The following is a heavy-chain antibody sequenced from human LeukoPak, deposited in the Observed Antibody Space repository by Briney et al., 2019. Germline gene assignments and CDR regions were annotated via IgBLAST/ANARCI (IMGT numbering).Heavy chain of an antibody. CDR1: GGTFSSYA. J-gene: IGHJ3*02. D-gene: IGHD1-7*01. CDR3: AGGITPDDAFDI. V-gene: IGHV1-69*05. CDR2: IIPIFGTA. Sequence: SVKVPCKASGGTFSSYAISWVRQAPGQGLEWMGGIIPIFGTANYAQKFQGRVTITTDESTSTAYMELSSLRSEDTAVYYCAGGITPDDAFDIWGQGTMVTVSS.